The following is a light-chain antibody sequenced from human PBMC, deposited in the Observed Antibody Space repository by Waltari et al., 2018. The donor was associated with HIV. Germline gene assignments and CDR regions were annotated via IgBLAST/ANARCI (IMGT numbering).Light chain of an antibody. CDR1: QTISDY. V-gene: IGKV1-39*01. CDR2: AAS. CDR3: QQSQSPPYS. J-gene: IGKJ2*03. Sequence: DIQMTQYPPSLSASVGERFTISCRASQTISDYLNWFQWKPGKAPKLLIYAASNLQNGVPSRFRGSGSGTDFTLTINGLQPEDFASYFCQQSQSPPYSFGQDQGGDQT.